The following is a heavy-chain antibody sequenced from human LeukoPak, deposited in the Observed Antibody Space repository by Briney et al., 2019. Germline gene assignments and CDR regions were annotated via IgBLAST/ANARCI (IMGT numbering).Heavy chain of an antibody. CDR1: GGSISSYY. J-gene: IGHJ4*02. CDR2: IYYSGST. D-gene: IGHD6-13*01. CDR3: ARHRIAAAGMDY. V-gene: IGHV4-59*08. Sequence: SEALSLTCTVSGGSISSYYWSWIRQPPGKGLEWIGYIYYSGSTDYNPSLKSRVTISVDTSKNQFSLKLSSVTAADTAVYYCARHRIAAAGMDYWGQGTLVTVSS.